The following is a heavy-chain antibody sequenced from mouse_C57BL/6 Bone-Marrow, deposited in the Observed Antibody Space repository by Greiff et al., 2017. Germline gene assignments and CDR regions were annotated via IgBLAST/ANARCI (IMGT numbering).Heavy chain of an antibody. J-gene: IGHJ2*01. D-gene: IGHD3-3*01. V-gene: IGHV1-64*01. CDR3: ARGGDLYYFDY. Sequence: VQLQQPGAELVKPGASVKLYCKASGYTFTSYWMHWVKQRPGQGLEWIGMIHPNSGSTNYNEKFKSKATLTVDKSSSTAYMQLSSLTSEDSAVYYCARGGDLYYFDYWGQGTTLTVSS. CDR1: GYTFTSYW. CDR2: IHPNSGST.